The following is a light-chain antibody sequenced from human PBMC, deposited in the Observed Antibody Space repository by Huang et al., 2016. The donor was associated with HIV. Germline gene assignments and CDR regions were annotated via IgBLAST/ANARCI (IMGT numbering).Light chain of an antibody. CDR3: HQYNDWPPWT. V-gene: IGKV3-15*01. CDR1: QSVNTN. CDR2: GAS. Sequence: ELVMTKSPATLSLSPGERAIVLCRTSQSVNTNLAWYQQKPGQAPRLLIFGASTRAIGGPARFNGGGSDTEFTLTIDSLQSEDVAVYYCHQYNDWPPWTFGQGTKVEI. J-gene: IGKJ1*01.